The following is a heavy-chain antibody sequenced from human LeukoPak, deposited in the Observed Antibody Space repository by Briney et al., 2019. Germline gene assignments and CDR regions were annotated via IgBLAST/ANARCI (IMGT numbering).Heavy chain of an antibody. V-gene: IGHV3-21*06. J-gene: IGHJ3*02. D-gene: IGHD1-26*01. CDR2: IGTSGDYI. Sequence: SGGSLRLSCTASGFIFSTYNMNWVRQAPGKGLEWVSSIGTSGDYIYYADSVQGRFTISRDDAKNSLYLQLNSLRAEDTAVYYCARGEWEDAFDIWGQGTMVTVSS. CDR3: ARGEWEDAFDI. CDR1: GFIFSTYN.